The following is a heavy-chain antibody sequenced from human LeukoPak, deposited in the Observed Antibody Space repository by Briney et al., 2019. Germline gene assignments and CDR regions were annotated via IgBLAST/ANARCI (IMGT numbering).Heavy chain of an antibody. CDR2: ILSDGSKT. V-gene: IGHV3-33*06. CDR1: GFTFSSDA. CDR3: AKTKAAPTTVFDY. J-gene: IGHJ4*02. D-gene: IGHD4-17*01. Sequence: PGRSLRLSCAASGFTFSSDAMHWVRQAPGKGLEWVAIILSDGSKTYYPDSVKGRFTISRDNSKNTLYLQMNSLRAEDTAVYYCAKTKAAPTTVFDYWGQGTLVTVSS.